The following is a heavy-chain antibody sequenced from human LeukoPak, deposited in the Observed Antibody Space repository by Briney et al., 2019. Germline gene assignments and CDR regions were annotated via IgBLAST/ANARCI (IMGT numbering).Heavy chain of an antibody. CDR1: GLTFSGYY. J-gene: IGHJ6*03. CDR3: ARGIVNYYYYYYIDV. V-gene: IGHV4-34*01. CDR2: INHSGST. Sequence: SENLSCNCAVYGLTFSGYYWSWIRQPPGKGLEWIGIINHSGSTNYNPSLKSRVAISVDTSKNQFSLKLSSVTAADTAVYYCARGIVNYYYYYYIDVWGKGTTVTVSS. D-gene: IGHD2-15*01.